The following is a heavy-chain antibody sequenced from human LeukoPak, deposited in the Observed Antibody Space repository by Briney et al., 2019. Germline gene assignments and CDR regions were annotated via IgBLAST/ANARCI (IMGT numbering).Heavy chain of an antibody. CDR2: IIPIFGTA. J-gene: IGHJ6*04. CDR1: GGTFSSYA. D-gene: IGHD1/OR15-1a*01. Sequence: SVKVSCKASGGTFSSYAISWVRQAPGQGLEWMGGIIPIFGTANYAQKFQGRVTITADESTSTAYMELSSLRYEDTAVYYCAGLNGTTRGGYYYYYGMDVWGKGTTVTVSS. V-gene: IGHV1-69*13. CDR3: AGLNGTTRGGYYYYYGMDV.